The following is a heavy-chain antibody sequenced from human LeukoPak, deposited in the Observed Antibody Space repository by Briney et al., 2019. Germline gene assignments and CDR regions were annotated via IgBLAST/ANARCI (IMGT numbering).Heavy chain of an antibody. CDR3: ARESGIAAALDL. CDR1: GSTFSSYG. CDR2: IRYDGSNK. Sequence: SGGSLRLSCAASGSTFSSYGMHWVRQAPGKGLEWVAFIRYDGSNKYYADSVKGRFTISRDNAKNTLYLQMNSLRAEDTAVYYCARESGIAAALDLWGQGTLDTVSS. D-gene: IGHD6-13*01. J-gene: IGHJ5*02. V-gene: IGHV3-30*02.